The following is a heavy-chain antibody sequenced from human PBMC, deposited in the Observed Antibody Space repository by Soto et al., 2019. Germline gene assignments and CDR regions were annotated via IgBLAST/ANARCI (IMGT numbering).Heavy chain of an antibody. V-gene: IGHV3-11*01. CDR2: ISSSGSTI. Sequence: QVQLVESGGGLVKPGGSVRLSCAASGFAFSDPYMSWIRQAPGKGLEWISYISSSGSTIYYADSVKGRFTISRDNAKKSLYLQMDSLTADDTAVHYCARGGASVTTPFDYWGQGTQVTVSS. CDR1: GFAFSDPY. D-gene: IGHD4-17*01. CDR3: ARGGASVTTPFDY. J-gene: IGHJ4*02.